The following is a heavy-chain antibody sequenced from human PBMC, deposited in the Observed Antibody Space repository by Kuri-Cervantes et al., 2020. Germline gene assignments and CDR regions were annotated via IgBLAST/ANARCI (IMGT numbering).Heavy chain of an antibody. V-gene: IGHV1-46*04. D-gene: IGHD2-2*01. J-gene: IGHJ4*02. CDR3: ARDRRYCSSTSCSAAPYYFDY. Sequence: ASVKVSCKTSGYRFTSYYIHWVRQAPGQGLQWMGMINPGGGVTSHGQKLQGRVTLTRETSRSTAYMELSSLGSEDTAVYYCARDRRYCSSTSCSAAPYYFDYWGQGTLVTVSS. CDR1: GYRFTSYY. CDR2: INPGGGVT.